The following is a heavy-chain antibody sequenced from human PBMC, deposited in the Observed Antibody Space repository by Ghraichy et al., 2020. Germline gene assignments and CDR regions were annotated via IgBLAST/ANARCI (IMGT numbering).Heavy chain of an antibody. J-gene: IGHJ4*02. Sequence: GESLNISCAASGFIFSSYWMHWVRQAPGKGLVWVSRINSDGSSTSYADSVKGRFTISRDNAKNTLYLQMNSLRVEDTAVYYCARDRDYYGSGSQQSWGQGTLVTVSS. V-gene: IGHV3-74*01. CDR3: ARDRDYYGSGSQQS. D-gene: IGHD3-10*01. CDR2: INSDGSST. CDR1: GFIFSSYW.